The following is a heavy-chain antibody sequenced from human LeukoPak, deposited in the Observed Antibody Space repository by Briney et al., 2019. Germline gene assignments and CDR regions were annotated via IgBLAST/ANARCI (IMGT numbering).Heavy chain of an antibody. CDR2: ISWNSGSI. CDR3: AKDSDSSGYYDY. D-gene: IGHD3-22*01. V-gene: IGHV3-9*03. CDR1: GFTFDDYA. Sequence: GRSLRLSCAASGFTFDDYAMHWVRQAPGKGLEWVSGISWNSGSIGYADSVKGRFTISRDNAKNSLYLQMNSLRAEDMALYYCAKDSDSSGYYDYWGQGTLVTVSS. J-gene: IGHJ4*02.